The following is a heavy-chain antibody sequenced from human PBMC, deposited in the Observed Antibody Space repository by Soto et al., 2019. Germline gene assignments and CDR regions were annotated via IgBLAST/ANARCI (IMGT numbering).Heavy chain of an antibody. J-gene: IGHJ4*02. D-gene: IGHD6-13*01. CDR2: IWYDGSNK. V-gene: IGHV3-33*01. CDR1: GFTFSSYG. Sequence: QVQLVESGGGVVQPGRSLRLSCAASGFTFSSYGMHWVRQAPGKGLEWVAVIWYDGSNKYYADSVKGRFTISRDNSKNTLYLQMNSLRAEDTAVYYCARGQLYSSSWSDYWGQGTLVTVSS. CDR3: ARGQLYSSSWSDY.